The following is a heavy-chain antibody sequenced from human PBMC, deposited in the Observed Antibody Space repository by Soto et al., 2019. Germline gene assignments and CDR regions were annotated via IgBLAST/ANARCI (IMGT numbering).Heavy chain of an antibody. J-gene: IGHJ4*02. CDR2: IIPLFGTL. CDR1: GGTFSNYG. Sequence: QVKLVQSGTEVKRPGSSMKVSCKASGGTFSNYGLSWVRQAPGHGPQWMGGIIPLFGTLHNAREFQDRVTITADQSTGTASMDLRSLTYDDTAVYFCATTPFNMASAGSYYFDSWGQGILVTVSS. CDR3: ATTPFNMASAGSYYFDS. D-gene: IGHD6-13*01. V-gene: IGHV1-69*01.